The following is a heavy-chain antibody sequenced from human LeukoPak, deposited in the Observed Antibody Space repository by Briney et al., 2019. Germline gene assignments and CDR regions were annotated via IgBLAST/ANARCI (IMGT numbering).Heavy chain of an antibody. J-gene: IGHJ6*02. D-gene: IGHD2-21*01. CDR3: ARGLVVGGYYYYGMDG. CDR1: GGSISSYY. CDR2: IYYSGST. Sequence: SETLSLTCTVSGGSISSYYWSWIRQPPGKGLEWVGYIYYSGSTNYNPSLKSRVTISVDTSKNQFSLKLSSVTAADTAVYYCARGLVVGGYYYYGMDGWGQGTTVSVSS. V-gene: IGHV4-59*01.